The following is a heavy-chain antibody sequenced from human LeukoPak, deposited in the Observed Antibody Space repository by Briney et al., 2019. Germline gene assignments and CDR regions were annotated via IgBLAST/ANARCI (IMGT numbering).Heavy chain of an antibody. D-gene: IGHD3-22*01. J-gene: IGHJ4*02. V-gene: IGHV3-23*01. CDR3: AKGGLRIAMIVVVITDPIFDY. Sequence: QPGGSLRLSCAASGFTFSSYAMSWVRQAPGKGLEWVSAISGSGGSTYYADSVKGRFTISRDNSKNTLYLQMNSLRAEDTAVYYCAKGGLRIAMIVVVITDPIFDYWGQGTLVTVSS. CDR2: ISGSGGST. CDR1: GFTFSSYA.